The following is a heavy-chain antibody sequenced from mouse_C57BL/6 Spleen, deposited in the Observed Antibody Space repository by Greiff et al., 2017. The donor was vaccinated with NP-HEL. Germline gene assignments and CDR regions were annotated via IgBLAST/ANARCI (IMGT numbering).Heavy chain of an antibody. J-gene: IGHJ3*01. CDR2: ISGGGGNT. CDR1: GFTFSSYT. CDR3: ARHYIVTTGGFAY. Sequence: EVQVVESGGGLVKPGGSLKLSCAASGFTFSSYTMSWVRQTPEKRLEWVATISGGGGNTYYPDSVKGRFTISRDNAKNTLYLQMSSLRSEDTALYYCARHYIVTTGGFAYWGQGTLVTVSA. V-gene: IGHV5-9*01. D-gene: IGHD2-12*01.